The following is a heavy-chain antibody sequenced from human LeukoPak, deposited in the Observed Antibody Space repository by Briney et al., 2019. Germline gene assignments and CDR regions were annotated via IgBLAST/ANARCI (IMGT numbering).Heavy chain of an antibody. Sequence: PSETLSLTCTVSGGSLSSYHWSCIRQPPGKGLEWIGYIYYSGSTNYNPSLKSRVTISVDTSKNQFSLKLSSVTAADTAVYYCARLGGGDGYFDYWGQGTLVTVSS. CDR1: GGSLSSYH. J-gene: IGHJ4*02. D-gene: IGHD2-21*02. V-gene: IGHV4-59*08. CDR2: IYYSGST. CDR3: ARLGGGDGYFDY.